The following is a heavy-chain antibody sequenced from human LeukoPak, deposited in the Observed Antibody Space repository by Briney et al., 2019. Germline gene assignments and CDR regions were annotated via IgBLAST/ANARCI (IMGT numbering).Heavy chain of an antibody. CDR3: AKGSGGSCYSNSDN. D-gene: IGHD2-15*01. CDR2: ISGSGANT. CDR1: GFTFSNYA. V-gene: IGHV3-23*01. Sequence: PGGSLRLSCEASGFTFSNYAMSWVRQAPGKGLEWVSAISGSGANTYYADSVKGRFTISRDNSKNTVSLQMNSLRAEDTALYYCAKGSGGSCYSNSDNWGQGTLVTVSS. J-gene: IGHJ4*02.